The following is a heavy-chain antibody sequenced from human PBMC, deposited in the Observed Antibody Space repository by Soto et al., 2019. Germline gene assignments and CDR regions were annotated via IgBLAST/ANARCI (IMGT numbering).Heavy chain of an antibody. CDR1: GFTFSTYG. V-gene: IGHV3-30*03. D-gene: IGHD5-18*01. J-gene: IGHJ4*02. CDR3: ASDFYSGYTYGSGYY. Sequence: GGSLRLSCAASGFTFSTYGMHWVRQGPGKGLEWVAVISYDGNNKYYADSVKGRFTISRDNSKNTLYLQMNSLRAEDTSMYYCASDFYSGYTYGSGYYRGKGALGTVS. CDR2: ISYDGNNK.